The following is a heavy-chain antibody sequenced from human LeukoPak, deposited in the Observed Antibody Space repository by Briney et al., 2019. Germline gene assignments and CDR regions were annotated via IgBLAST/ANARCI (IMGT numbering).Heavy chain of an antibody. CDR1: GFTFSSYG. J-gene: IGHJ5*02. V-gene: IGHV3-30*19. CDR2: IWYGGSNK. CDR3: ARDNH. Sequence: GGSLRLSCAASGFTFSSYGMHWVRQAPGKGLGWVAVIWYGGSNKYYADSVKGRFTISRDNSKNTLYLQMNSLRAEDTAVYYCARDNHWGQGTLVTVSS.